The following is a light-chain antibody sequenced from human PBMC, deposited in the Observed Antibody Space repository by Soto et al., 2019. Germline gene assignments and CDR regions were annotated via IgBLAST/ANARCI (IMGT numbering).Light chain of an antibody. Sequence: DIQMTQSPSSLSASVGDRVTITCQASQDISNYLNWYQQKPGKAPKLLIYDASNLETGVPSRFSXXXXGTXXTXXXXXXXXXDIATYYCQQYDNLPLTFGGGTKVEIK. CDR2: DAS. V-gene: IGKV1-33*01. J-gene: IGKJ4*01. CDR3: QQYDNLPLT. CDR1: QDISNY.